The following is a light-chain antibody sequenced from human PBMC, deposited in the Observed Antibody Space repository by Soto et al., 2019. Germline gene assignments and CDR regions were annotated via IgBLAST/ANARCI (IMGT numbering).Light chain of an antibody. CDR3: RQYGSSQLNMYT. J-gene: IGKJ2*01. Sequence: EIVLTQSPGTLSLSPGERATLSCRASQSVSSSYLAWYQQKPGQAPRLLIYGASSRATGIPDRFSGSGSGTDFTLTISRLEPEDFAVYYCRQYGSSQLNMYTFGQGTKLEIK. CDR1: QSVSSSY. CDR2: GAS. V-gene: IGKV3-20*01.